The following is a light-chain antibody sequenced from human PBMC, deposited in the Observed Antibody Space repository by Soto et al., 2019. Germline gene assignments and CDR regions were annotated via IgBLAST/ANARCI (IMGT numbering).Light chain of an antibody. CDR3: QQFNKYPST. V-gene: IGKV1D-13*01. J-gene: IGKJ4*01. Sequence: AIPLTQSPSSLSASVGDRVTITCRASQGISSALAWYQQKPGKAPKLLIYDASSLESGVPSRFSGSGSGTDFTRTISSRQPEDFATYYCQQFNKYPSTCGGGTKVEIK. CDR2: DAS. CDR1: QGISSA.